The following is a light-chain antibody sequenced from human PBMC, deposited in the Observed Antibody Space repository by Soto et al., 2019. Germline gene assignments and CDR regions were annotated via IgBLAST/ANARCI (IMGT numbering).Light chain of an antibody. CDR1: QSGSSRN. CDR2: GAS. CDR3: LRYGDSPPAYT. Sequence: EIVLTQSPGTVSLSPGERATLSCRASQSGSSRNLAWYRQKPGQAPSLLIFGASNRDTGIPDRFSGSGSGTDFTLTISRLEPEDCAVYYCLRYGDSPPAYTFGQGTKLAIK. J-gene: IGKJ2*01. V-gene: IGKV3-20*01.